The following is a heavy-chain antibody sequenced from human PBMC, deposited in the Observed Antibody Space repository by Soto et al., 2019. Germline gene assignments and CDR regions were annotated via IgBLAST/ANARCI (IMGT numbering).Heavy chain of an antibody. D-gene: IGHD1-1*01. CDR3: ARWNVGWFDP. V-gene: IGHV4-4*02. J-gene: IGHJ5*02. Sequence: QVQLQESGPGLVKPSGTLSLTCAVSGGSISSSNWWSWVRQPPGKGLEWIGEIYHSGSTNYNPSLESRVPLSVDKAKNQFSLTRSSVTAADTAVYYCARWNVGWFDPWGQGTLVTVSS. CDR2: IYHSGST. CDR1: GGSISSSNW.